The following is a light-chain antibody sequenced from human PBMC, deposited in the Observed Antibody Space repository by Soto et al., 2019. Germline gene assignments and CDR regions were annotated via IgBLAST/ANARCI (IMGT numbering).Light chain of an antibody. Sequence: EIVLTQSPGTLSLSPGERATLFCRASQSVRSNFLAWYQQKPGQAPRLLIYGASNRATGIPDRFSGSGSGTDFTLTITRLEPEDFAMYYCQRYDSLRTFGQGTKVEI. V-gene: IGKV3-20*01. CDR2: GAS. CDR3: QRYDSLRT. CDR1: QSVRSNF. J-gene: IGKJ1*01.